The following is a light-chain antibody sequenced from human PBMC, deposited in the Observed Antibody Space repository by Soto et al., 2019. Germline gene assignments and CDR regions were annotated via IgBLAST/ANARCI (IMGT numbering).Light chain of an antibody. Sequence: IQLTQSPSSPSASVGDRVTLTCRASQDIAIYLAWYQQKPGKAPKLLIYAASTLQSGVPSRFSGSGSGTDFTLTISSLQPEDFATYYCQQSYSTPSFGGGTKVDIK. V-gene: IGKV1-39*01. CDR3: QQSYSTPS. CDR2: AAS. J-gene: IGKJ4*01. CDR1: QDIAIY.